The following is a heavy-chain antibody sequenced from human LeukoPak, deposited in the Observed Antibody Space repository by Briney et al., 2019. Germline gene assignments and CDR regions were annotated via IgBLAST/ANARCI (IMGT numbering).Heavy chain of an antibody. CDR1: GFTLCSYA. Sequence: GGSLRHSCAASGFTLCSYAMHRVRLAPGKGLEGVADISYDGSNKYYEHAVKGRFTNSRDNYKHTLYVQMNSLRAEGTVVYYCASWGDDAFDVWGQGTMVSVSS. CDR3: ASWGDDAFDV. CDR2: ISYDGSNK. J-gene: IGHJ3*01. V-gene: IGHV3-30*01. D-gene: IGHD3-16*01.